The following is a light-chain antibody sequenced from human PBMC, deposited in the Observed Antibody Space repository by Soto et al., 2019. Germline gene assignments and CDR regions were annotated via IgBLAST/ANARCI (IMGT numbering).Light chain of an antibody. CDR3: SSYSSSTPHVV. CDR2: DVT. Sequence: QSALTQPASVSGSPGRSVTISCTGTSTDVGDFNYVSWYQPLPGRAPKLIIYDVTNRPSGISYRFSASKSGRAASLTISGLQAEDEADYYCSSYSSSTPHVVFGGGTQLHVL. CDR1: STDVGDFNY. J-gene: IGLJ2*01. V-gene: IGLV2-14*03.